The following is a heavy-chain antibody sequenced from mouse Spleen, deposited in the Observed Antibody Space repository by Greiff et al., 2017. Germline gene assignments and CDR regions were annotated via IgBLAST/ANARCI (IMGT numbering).Heavy chain of an antibody. V-gene: IGHV5-9*01. D-gene: IGHD1-2*01. CDR1: GFTFSSYA. J-gene: IGHJ3*01. CDR2: ISSGGGNT. Sequence: EVMLVESGGGLVKLGGSLKLSCAASGFTFSSYAMSWVRQTPEKRLEWVATISSGGGNTYYPDSVKGRFTISRDNAKNTLYLQMSSLKSEDTAMYYCARQDYYGPFAYWGQGTLVTVSA. CDR3: ARQDYYGPFAY.